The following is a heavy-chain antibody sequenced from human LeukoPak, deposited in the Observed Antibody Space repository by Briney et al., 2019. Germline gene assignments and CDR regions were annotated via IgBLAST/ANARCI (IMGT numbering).Heavy chain of an antibody. CDR2: IRSKNDGGTI. D-gene: IGHD3-22*01. CDR1: GFTFSNAW. Sequence: GGSLRLSCAASGFTFSNAWMAWVRQAPGKGLEWVGRIRSKNDGGTIGYAAPVKDRFTISRDDSKNTLYLQMNSLEIEDTAVYFCTTDRTMKGYWGQGPLVTVSS. V-gene: IGHV3-15*01. CDR3: TTDRTMKGY. J-gene: IGHJ4*02.